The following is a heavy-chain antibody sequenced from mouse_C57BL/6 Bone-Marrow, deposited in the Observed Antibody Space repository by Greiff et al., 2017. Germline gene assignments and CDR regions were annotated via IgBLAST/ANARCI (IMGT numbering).Heavy chain of an antibody. Sequence: VNVVESGPELVKPGASVKISCKASGYAFSSSWMNWVKQRPGKGLEWIGRIYPGDGDTNYNGKFKGKATLTADKSSSTAYMQLSSLTSEDSAVYFCAFYYGNYYWGQGTTLTVSS. J-gene: IGHJ2*01. D-gene: IGHD2-1*01. CDR2: IYPGDGDT. V-gene: IGHV1-82*01. CDR3: AFYYGNYY. CDR1: GYAFSSSW.